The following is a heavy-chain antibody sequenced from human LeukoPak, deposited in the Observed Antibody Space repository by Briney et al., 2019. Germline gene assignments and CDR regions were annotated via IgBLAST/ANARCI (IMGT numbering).Heavy chain of an antibody. CDR2: ADDSGSG. V-gene: IGHV4-34*08. CDR3: ARIYSGYIMY. Sequence: GSLRLSCAASGFTFSSYSMNWVRQAPGKGLEWIGEADDSGSGTSNPALRTRVTISVDRSKNQFSLRLNFVSAADTAVYYCARIYSGYIMYWGQGTLLTVSS. J-gene: IGHJ4*02. D-gene: IGHD5-12*01. CDR1: GFTFSSYS.